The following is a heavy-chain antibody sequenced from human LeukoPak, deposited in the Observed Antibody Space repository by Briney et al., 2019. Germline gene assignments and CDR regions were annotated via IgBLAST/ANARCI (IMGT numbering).Heavy chain of an antibody. J-gene: IGHJ4*02. V-gene: IGHV3-23*01. CDR3: AKDMDHYDSRGYYRGAIDS. CDR1: GFTFSSNV. CDR2: ISGSAATI. D-gene: IGHD3-22*01. Sequence: GGSLRLSCAASGFTFSSNVMSWVRQAPGKGLEWVSSISGSAATISYADSVKGRFTISRDNSKNTVFLQMNSLSGEDTAVYFCAKDMDHYDSRGYYRGAIDSWGLGTLVTVSS.